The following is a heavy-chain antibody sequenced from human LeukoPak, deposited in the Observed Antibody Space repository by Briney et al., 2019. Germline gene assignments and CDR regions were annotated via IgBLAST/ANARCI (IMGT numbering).Heavy chain of an antibody. D-gene: IGHD3-16*01. J-gene: IGHJ6*04. CDR3: ARDDGRLITLDV. Sequence: SETLSLTCTVSGGSISSGGYYWSWIRQHPGKGLEWIGYIYYSGSTYYNPSLKSRVTISVDTSKNQFSLNLSFVTAADTAVYYCARDDGRLITLDVWGKGTTVTVSS. CDR2: IYYSGST. CDR1: GGSISSGGYY. V-gene: IGHV4-31*03.